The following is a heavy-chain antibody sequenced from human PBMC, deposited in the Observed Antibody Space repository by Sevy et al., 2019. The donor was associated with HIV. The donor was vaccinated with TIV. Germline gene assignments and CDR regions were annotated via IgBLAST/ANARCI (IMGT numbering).Heavy chain of an antibody. CDR1: GFTFSSYW. V-gene: IGHV3-7*03. CDR3: AREAPLLEYYDSSGYPLEH. D-gene: IGHD3-22*01. Sequence: GGSLRLSCAASGFTFSSYWMSWVRQAPGKGLEWVANIKQDGSEKYYVDSVKGRFTISRDNAKNSLYRQRNGLRAEDTGVYYCAREAPLLEYYDSSGYPLEHWGQGTLVTVSS. J-gene: IGHJ1*01. CDR2: IKQDGSEK.